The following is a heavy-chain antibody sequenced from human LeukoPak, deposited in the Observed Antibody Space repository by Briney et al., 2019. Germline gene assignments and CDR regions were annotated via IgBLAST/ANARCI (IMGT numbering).Heavy chain of an antibody. CDR2: ISTSSSYM. J-gene: IGHJ6*03. V-gene: IGHV3-21*06. CDR3: ARGFGGPVYYYYYSYMDV. D-gene: IGHD3-10*01. CDR1: GFTFSIFN. Sequence: GGSLRLSCDASGFTFSIFNMIWVRQTPGKGLEWVSSISTSSSYMSYADSVKGRFTISRGNAKNSMYLQMNSLRAEDTAMYYCARGFGGPVYYYYYSYMDVWGKGTTVTISS.